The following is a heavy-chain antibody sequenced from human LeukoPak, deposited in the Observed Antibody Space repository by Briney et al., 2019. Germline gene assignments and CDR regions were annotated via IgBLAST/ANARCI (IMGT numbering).Heavy chain of an antibody. J-gene: IGHJ5*02. D-gene: IGHD1-26*01. V-gene: IGHV4-59*01. CDR2: IYYSGSS. CDR1: GGSISSYY. CDR3: AREGGSQGGFDP. Sequence: RPSETLSLTCTVSGGSISSYYWSWIRQPPGKGLEWIGYIYYSGSSNYNPSLKSRVTISVDTSKNQFSLKLSSVTAADTAVYYCAREGGSQGGFDPWGQGTLVTVSS.